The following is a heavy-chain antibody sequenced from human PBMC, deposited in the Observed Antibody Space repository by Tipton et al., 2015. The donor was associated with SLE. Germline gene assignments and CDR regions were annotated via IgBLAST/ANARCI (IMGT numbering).Heavy chain of an antibody. Sequence: TLSLTCAVYGGSFSGYYWSWIRQPPGKGLEWIGEINHSGSTNYNPSLKSRVTISVDTSKKQFSLRLTSVTAADTAVYYCVRDFRQQLVYFVYWGQGTLVTVSS. CDR2: INHSGST. CDR1: GGSFSGYY. J-gene: IGHJ4*02. D-gene: IGHD6-13*01. V-gene: IGHV4-34*01. CDR3: VRDFRQQLVYFVY.